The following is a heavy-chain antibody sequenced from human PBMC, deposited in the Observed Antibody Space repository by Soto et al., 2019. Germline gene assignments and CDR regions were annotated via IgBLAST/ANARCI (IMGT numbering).Heavy chain of an antibody. V-gene: IGHV5-51*01. CDR2: IYPGDSDT. J-gene: IGHJ6*02. CDR3: ARIPQYCSGGRCYSGTYYYYYGMDV. D-gene: IGHD2-15*01. CDR1: GYSFTSYW. Sequence: PGESLKISCKGSGYSFTSYWIGWVRQMPGKGLEWMGIIYPGDSDTRYSPSFQGQVTISADKSISTAYLQWSSLKASDTAMYYCARIPQYCSGGRCYSGTYYYYYGMDVWGQGTTVTVYS.